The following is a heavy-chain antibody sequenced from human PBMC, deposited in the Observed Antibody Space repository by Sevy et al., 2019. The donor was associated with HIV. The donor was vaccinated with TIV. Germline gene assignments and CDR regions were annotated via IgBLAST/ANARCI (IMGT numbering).Heavy chain of an antibody. D-gene: IGHD3-10*01. CDR3: ARGGGMVRVPIAFDI. J-gene: IGHJ3*02. V-gene: IGHV3-66*02. CDR2: IYSGGST. CDR1: GFTVSSNY. Sequence: GGSLRLSCAASGFTVSSNYMSWVRQAPGKGLEWVSVIYSGGSTYYADSVNGRFTISRDNSKNTLYLQMNSLRAEDTAVYYCARGGGMVRVPIAFDIWGQGTMVTVSS.